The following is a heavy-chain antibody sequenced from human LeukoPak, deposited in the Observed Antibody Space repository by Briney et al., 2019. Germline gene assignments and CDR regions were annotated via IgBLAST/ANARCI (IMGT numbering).Heavy chain of an antibody. D-gene: IGHD3-22*01. J-gene: IGHJ4*02. CDR1: GFTFDDYA. Sequence: GRSLRLSCAASGFTFDDYAMHWVRQAPGKGLEGVSGISWNSGSIGYADSVKGRFTISRDNAKNSLYFQMNSLRAEYTALYYCAKDNLGDFYDSSGYPDYWGQGILVTVSS. V-gene: IGHV3-9*01. CDR2: ISWNSGSI. CDR3: AKDNLGDFYDSSGYPDY.